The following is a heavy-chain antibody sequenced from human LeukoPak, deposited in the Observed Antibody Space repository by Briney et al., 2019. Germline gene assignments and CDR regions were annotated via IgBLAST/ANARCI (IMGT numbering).Heavy chain of an antibody. CDR3: AKAEEGNFDY. CDR1: GFTFSSYA. D-gene: IGHD3-10*01. J-gene: IGHJ4*02. V-gene: IGHV3-23*01. CDR2: ISGSGGST. Sequence: PGGSLRLSCAASGFTFSSYAMSWVRQAPGKGQEWVSAISGSGGSTYYADSVNGRFTISRDNSKNTLYLQMNSLRAEDTAVYYCAKAEEGNFDYWGQGTLVTVSS.